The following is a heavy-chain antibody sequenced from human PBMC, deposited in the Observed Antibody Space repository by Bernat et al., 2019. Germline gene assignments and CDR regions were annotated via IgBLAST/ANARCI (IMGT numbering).Heavy chain of an antibody. J-gene: IGHJ6*02. CDR2: ISGSGGST. V-gene: IGHV3-23*01. CDR1: GFTFSSYA. D-gene: IGHD3-3*01. Sequence: EVQLLESGGGLVQPGGSLRLSCAASGFTFSSYAMSWVRQAPGKGLEWVSAISGSGGSTYYADSVKGRFTISRDNSKNTLYLQMNSLRAEDTAVYYCATPEYDFWSCYYFGRWYGMDVWGQGTTVTVSS. CDR3: ATPEYDFWSCYYFGRWYGMDV.